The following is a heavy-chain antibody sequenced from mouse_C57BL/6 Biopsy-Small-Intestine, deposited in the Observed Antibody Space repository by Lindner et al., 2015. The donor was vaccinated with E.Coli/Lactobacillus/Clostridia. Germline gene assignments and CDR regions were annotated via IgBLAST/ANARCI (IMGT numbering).Heavy chain of an antibody. V-gene: IGHV1-14*01. CDR2: INPGNGHT. CDR1: GYTFTSDG. Sequence: SVKVSCKASGYTFTSDGLHWVRQAPGQSLEWMGWINPGNGHTKYSQKFQGRVTITRDTSASTAYMELSSLRSEDTAVYYCARTFPFDSWGQGTLVTVSS. J-gene: IGHJ4*01. CDR3: ARTFPFDS.